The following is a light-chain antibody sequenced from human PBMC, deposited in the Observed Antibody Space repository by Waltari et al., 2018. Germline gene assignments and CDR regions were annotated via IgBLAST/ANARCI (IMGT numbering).Light chain of an antibody. V-gene: IGLV3-25*03. Sequence: ELTQPPSVSVSPGQTARITCSGDALPKQYVYWYQQKPGQAPVMVIYKDSERPSGIPERFSGSSSGTTVTLTISGVQAEDEADYYCQSVDSNGPVFGGGTKVTVL. CDR3: QSVDSNGPV. CDR1: ALPKQY. CDR2: KDS. J-gene: IGLJ2*01.